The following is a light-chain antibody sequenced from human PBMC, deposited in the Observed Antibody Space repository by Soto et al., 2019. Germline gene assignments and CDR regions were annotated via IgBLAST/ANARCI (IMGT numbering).Light chain of an antibody. CDR1: ESVSNN. J-gene: IGKJ1*01. CDR3: QQYGSSGT. V-gene: IGKV3-20*01. CDR2: GAS. Sequence: EIVMTQSPATLSLSPGERATLSCRASESVSNNLAWYQQKAGQAPRLLIYGASTRATGIPDRFSGSGSGTDFTLTISRLEPEDFAVYYCQQYGSSGTFGQGTKVDI.